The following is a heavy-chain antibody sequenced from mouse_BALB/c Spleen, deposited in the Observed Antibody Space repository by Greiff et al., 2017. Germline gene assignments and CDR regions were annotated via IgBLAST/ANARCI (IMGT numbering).Heavy chain of an antibody. V-gene: IGHV5-9-3*01. D-gene: IGHD2-4*01. CDR2: ISSGGSYT. J-gene: IGHJ2*01. CDR1: GFTFSSYA. Sequence: EVQGVESGGGLVKPGGSLKLSCAASGFTFSSYAMSWVRQTPEKRLEWVATISSGGSYTYYPDSVKGRFTISRDNAKNTLYLQMSSLRSGDTAKYYCARHDYDYWGQGTTLTVSS. CDR3: ARHDYDY.